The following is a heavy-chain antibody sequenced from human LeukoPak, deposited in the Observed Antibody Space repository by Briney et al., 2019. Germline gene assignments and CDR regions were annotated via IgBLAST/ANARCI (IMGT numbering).Heavy chain of an antibody. V-gene: IGHV4-59*12. CDR3: ARVIYSYGFATYFDY. CDR1: GGSISSDY. J-gene: IGHJ4*02. Sequence: SETLSLTCTVSGGSISSDYWSWIRQPPGKGLEWIGYFQYSGSTNYNPSLKSRVTISVDTSKNQFSLKMSSVTAADTAVYYCARVIYSYGFATYFDYWGQGTLVTVSS. D-gene: IGHD5-18*01. CDR2: FQYSGST.